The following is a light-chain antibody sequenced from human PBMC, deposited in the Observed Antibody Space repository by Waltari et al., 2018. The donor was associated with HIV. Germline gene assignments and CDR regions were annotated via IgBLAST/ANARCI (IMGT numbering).Light chain of an antibody. CDR2: QDK. J-gene: IGLJ1*01. Sequence: SYELTQPPSVSVSPGQTASITCSGDKLGDKYACWYQQKPGQSPILVIYQDKKRPSGIPERFSGSSSGNTATLTISGSQPMDEADYYCQACDSSTCVFGTRTKLTVL. CDR3: QACDSSTCV. CDR1: KLGDKY. V-gene: IGLV3-1*01.